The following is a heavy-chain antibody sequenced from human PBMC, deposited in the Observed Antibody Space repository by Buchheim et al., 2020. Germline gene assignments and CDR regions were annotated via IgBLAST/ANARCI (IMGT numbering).Heavy chain of an antibody. D-gene: IGHD6-13*01. Sequence: QVQLQESGPGLVKPSETLSLTCTVSGGSISSYYWSWIRQPPGKGLEWIGYIYYSGSTNYNPSLKNRVTISVDTSKNQFSLKLSSVTAADTAVYYCARDRVAAAGQKGYYYYYGMDVWGQGTT. V-gene: IGHV4-59*01. J-gene: IGHJ6*02. CDR1: GGSISSYY. CDR3: ARDRVAAAGQKGYYYYYGMDV. CDR2: IYYSGST.